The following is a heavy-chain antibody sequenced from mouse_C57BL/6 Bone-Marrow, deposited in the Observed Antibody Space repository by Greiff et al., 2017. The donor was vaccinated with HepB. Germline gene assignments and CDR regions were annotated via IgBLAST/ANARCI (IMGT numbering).Heavy chain of an antibody. CDR1: GFTFSDYG. Sequence: EVQLQESGGGLVKPGGSLKLSCAASGFTFSDYGMHWVRQAPEKGLEWVAYISSGSSTIYYADTVKGRFTISRDNAKNTLFLQLTSLRSEDTAMYYCARSIYYGNYGFAYWGQGTLVTVSA. D-gene: IGHD2-1*01. J-gene: IGHJ3*01. CDR3: ARSIYYGNYGFAY. V-gene: IGHV5-17*01. CDR2: ISSGSSTI.